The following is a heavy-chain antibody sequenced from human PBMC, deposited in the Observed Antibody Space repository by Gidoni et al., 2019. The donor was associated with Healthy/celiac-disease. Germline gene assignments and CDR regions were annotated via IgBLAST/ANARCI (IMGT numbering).Heavy chain of an antibody. D-gene: IGHD6-13*01. J-gene: IGHJ4*02. CDR1: GFTFRSYA. CDR3: AKGWRSLTSSWYVY. Sequence: EVQLLESGGGVVPPGGSLRLSCAASGFTFRSYAMSWVRQAPGKGLAWVSAISGSGGSTYYADSVKGRFTISRDNSKNTLYLQMNSLRAEDTAVYYCAKGWRSLTSSWYVYWGQGTLVTVSS. V-gene: IGHV3-23*01. CDR2: ISGSGGST.